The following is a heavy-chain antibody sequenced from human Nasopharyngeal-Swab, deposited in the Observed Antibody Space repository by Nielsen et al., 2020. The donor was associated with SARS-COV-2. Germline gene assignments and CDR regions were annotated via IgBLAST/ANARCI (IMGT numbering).Heavy chain of an antibody. D-gene: IGHD6-13*01. J-gene: IGHJ6*02. V-gene: IGHV1-46*01. Sequence: ASVKVSCKASGYTFTSYYMHWVRQAPGQGLEWMGIINPSGDSTSYAQKFQGRVTMTRDTSTSTVYMELSSLRSEDTAVYYCARDGIAAAGPQLYYYYYGMDVWGQGTTVTVSS. CDR3: ARDGIAAAGPQLYYYYYGMDV. CDR1: GYTFTSYY. CDR2: INPSGDST.